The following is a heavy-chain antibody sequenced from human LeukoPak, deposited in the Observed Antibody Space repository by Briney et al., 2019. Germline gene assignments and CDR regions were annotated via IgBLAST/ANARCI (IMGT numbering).Heavy chain of an antibody. D-gene: IGHD3-9*01. Sequence: PSETLSLTCTVSGGSISSSSYYWGWIRQPPGKGLEWIGSIYYSGSTYYNPSLKSRVTISVDTSKNQFSLKLSSVTAADTAVYYCARDSRRDFDWVPMAYFDNWGQGTLVTVFS. CDR2: IYYSGST. V-gene: IGHV4-39*07. CDR3: ARDSRRDFDWVPMAYFDN. CDR1: GGSISSSSYY. J-gene: IGHJ4*02.